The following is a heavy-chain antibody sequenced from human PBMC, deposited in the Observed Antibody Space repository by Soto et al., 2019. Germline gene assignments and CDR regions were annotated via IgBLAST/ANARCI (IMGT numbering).Heavy chain of an antibody. J-gene: IGHJ4*02. CDR2: ISYDGNTQ. CDR3: AKVSRASLIATPDCDS. D-gene: IGHD2-21*01. Sequence: QVHLVESGGGVVQPGTSLRLSCAASGFILNSYSIHWVRQAPGKGLEWVAVISYDGNTQYYGDSLKGRFIVSRENSKNTAYLQMNDLRADDTAVYYCAKVSRASLIATPDCDSWWQGSLVSVSS. V-gene: IGHV3-30-3*01. CDR1: GFILNSYS.